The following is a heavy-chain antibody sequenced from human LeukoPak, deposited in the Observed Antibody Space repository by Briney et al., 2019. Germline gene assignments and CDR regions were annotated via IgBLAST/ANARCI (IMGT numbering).Heavy chain of an antibody. CDR2: ISTSGGTT. V-gene: IGHV3-23*01. CDR3: AKSGVGTTISAWRVFDY. CDR1: GFTFRSYA. Sequence: GGSLRLSCAASGFTFRSYAMSWVRQAPGKGLEWVSPISTSGGTTFYTDSVKGRFTISRDNSKNTLCLQMNSLRAEDTAVYFCAKSGVGTTISAWRVFDYWGQGTLVTVSS. J-gene: IGHJ4*02. D-gene: IGHD1-26*01.